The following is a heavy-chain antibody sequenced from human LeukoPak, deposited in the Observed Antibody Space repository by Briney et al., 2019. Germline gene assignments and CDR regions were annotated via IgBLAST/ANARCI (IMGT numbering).Heavy chain of an antibody. V-gene: IGHV3-9*01. CDR2: ISWNSGSI. J-gene: IGHJ4*02. Sequence: GGSLRLSCAASGFTFDDYAMHWVRQAPGKGLEWVSGISWNSGSIDYADSVKGRFTISRDNAKNSLYLQMNSLRAEDTALYYCAKDRGAIAAAGIDYWGQGTLVTVSS. D-gene: IGHD6-13*01. CDR3: AKDRGAIAAAGIDY. CDR1: GFTFDDYA.